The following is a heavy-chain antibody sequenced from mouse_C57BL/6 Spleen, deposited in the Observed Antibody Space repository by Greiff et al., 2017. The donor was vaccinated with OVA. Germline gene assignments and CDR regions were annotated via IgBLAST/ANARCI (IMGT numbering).Heavy chain of an antibody. D-gene: IGHD3-2*02. CDR2: IDPNSGGT. CDR3: ARSPAQATYYAMDY. CDR1: GYTFTSYW. V-gene: IGHV1-72*01. Sequence: QVQLQQPGAELVKPGASVKLSCKASGYTFTSYWMHWVKQRPGRGLEWIGRIDPNSGGTKSNEKFKSKATLTVDKPSSTAYMQLSSLTSEDSAVYYCARSPAQATYYAMDYWGQGTSVTVSS. J-gene: IGHJ4*01.